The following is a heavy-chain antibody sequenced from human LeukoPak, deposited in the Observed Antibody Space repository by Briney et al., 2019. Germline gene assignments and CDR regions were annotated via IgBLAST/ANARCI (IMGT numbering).Heavy chain of an antibody. CDR1: GYTFTGYY. CDR2: IDPNSGDT. J-gene: IGHJ4*02. V-gene: IGHV1-2*02. CDR3: ARGDIGSVDY. Sequence: ASVRVSCKASGYTFTGYYMHWVRQAPGQGLEWMGWIDPNSGDTNYAQKFQGRVTMTRDTSISTAYMELSRLRSDDTAVYYCARGDIGSVDYWGQGTLVTVSS. D-gene: IGHD3-16*01.